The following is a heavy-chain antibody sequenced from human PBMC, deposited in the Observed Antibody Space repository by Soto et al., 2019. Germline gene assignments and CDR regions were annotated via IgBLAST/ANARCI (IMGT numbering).Heavy chain of an antibody. V-gene: IGHV4-30-4*01. CDR2: IYYSGST. J-gene: IGHJ6*02. D-gene: IGHD3-9*01. CDR1: GGSISSGDYY. CDR3: ARDHYVYDILTGYGYYYGMDV. Sequence: SATLSLTCTVSGGSISSGDYYWSWIRQPPGKGLEWIGYIYYSGSTYYNPSLKSRVTISVDTSKNQFSLKLSSVTAADTAVYYCARDHYVYDILTGYGYYYGMDVWGQGTTVT.